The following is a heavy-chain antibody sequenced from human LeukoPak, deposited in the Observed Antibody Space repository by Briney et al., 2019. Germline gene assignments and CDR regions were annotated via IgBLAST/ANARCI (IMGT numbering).Heavy chain of an antibody. CDR3: ARVGYSSGWYGWFDP. CDR1: GFTFSSYA. CDR2: TSYNGNNK. Sequence: GGSLRLSCGASGFTFSSYAMHWVRQAPGKGLEWVAGTSYNGNNKFYADSVKGRFSISRDNAKNSLFLQMNSLRAEDTAVYYCARVGYSSGWYGWFDPWGQGTLVTVSS. V-gene: IGHV3-30*04. J-gene: IGHJ5*02. D-gene: IGHD6-19*01.